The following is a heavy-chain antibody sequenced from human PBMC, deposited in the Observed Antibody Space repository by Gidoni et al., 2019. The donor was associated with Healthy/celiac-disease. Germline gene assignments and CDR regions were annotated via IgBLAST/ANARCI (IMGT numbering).Heavy chain of an antibody. CDR2: ISYDGSNK. J-gene: IGHJ4*02. CDR3: ARRSAMVLYYFDY. Sequence: RSLRLSCAASGFTFSSYAMHWVRPAPGKGLEWVAVISYDGSNKYYADSVKGRFTISRDNSKNTLYLQMNSLRAEDTAVYYCARRSAMVLYYFDYWGQGTLVTVSS. CDR1: GFTFSSYA. V-gene: IGHV3-30*04. D-gene: IGHD5-18*01.